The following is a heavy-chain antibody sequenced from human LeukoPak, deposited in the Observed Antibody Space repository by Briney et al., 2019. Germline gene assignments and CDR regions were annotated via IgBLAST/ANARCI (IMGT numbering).Heavy chain of an antibody. D-gene: IGHD2-2*01. J-gene: IGHJ6*04. CDR1: GFTFSSYS. CDR2: ISSSSGTI. Sequence: GGSLRLSCAASGFTFSSYSMNWVRQAPGKGLEWLSHISSSSGTIYQADAVRGRFTISRDNTKNSLYLQMNGLRVEDTAVYYCVRGIPGDVWGKGTTVTVSS. CDR3: VRGIPGDV. V-gene: IGHV3-48*01.